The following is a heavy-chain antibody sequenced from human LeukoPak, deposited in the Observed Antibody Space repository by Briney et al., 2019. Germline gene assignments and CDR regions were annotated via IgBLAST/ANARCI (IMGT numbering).Heavy chain of an antibody. CDR2: IYTSGST. J-gene: IGHJ4*02. V-gene: IGHV4-61*02. CDR1: GGSISSGSYY. CDR3: ATALAAAGSSFDY. Sequence: PSETLSLTCTVSGGSISSGSYYWSWIRQPAGKALAWIGRIYTSGSTNYNPSLKSRVTISVDTSKNQFSLKLSSVTAADTAVYYCATALAAAGSSFDYWGQGTLVTVSS. D-gene: IGHD6-13*01.